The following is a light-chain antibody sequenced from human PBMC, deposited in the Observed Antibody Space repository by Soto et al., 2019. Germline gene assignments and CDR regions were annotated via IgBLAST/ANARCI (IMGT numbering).Light chain of an antibody. CDR1: SSDVGSYKF. CDR3: CSYAGSSTLV. CDR2: EGS. J-gene: IGLJ2*01. V-gene: IGLV2-23*01. Sequence: QSALTQPASVSGSPGQSITISCTGTSSDVGSYKFVSWYQQHLVKAPKLMIYEGSKRPSGVSNRFSGSKSGNTASLTISGLQAEDEADYYCCSYAGSSTLVFGGGTKVTVL.